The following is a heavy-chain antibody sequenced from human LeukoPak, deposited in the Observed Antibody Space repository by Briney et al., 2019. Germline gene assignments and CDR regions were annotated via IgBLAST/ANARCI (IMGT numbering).Heavy chain of an antibody. CDR1: GGTFSSYA. Sequence: ASVKVSCKASGGTFSSYAISWVRQAPGQGLEWMGGIIPIFGTANYAQKFQGRVTITTDESTSTAYMELSSLRSEDTAVYYCERGNGCSSTSCYMEGYYYYYYMDVWGKGTTVTVSS. J-gene: IGHJ6*03. D-gene: IGHD2-2*01. V-gene: IGHV1-69*05. CDR2: IIPIFGTA. CDR3: ERGNGCSSTSCYMEGYYYYYYMDV.